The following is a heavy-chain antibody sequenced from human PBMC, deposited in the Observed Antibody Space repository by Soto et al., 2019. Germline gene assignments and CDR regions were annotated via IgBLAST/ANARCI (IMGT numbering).Heavy chain of an antibody. V-gene: IGHV1-18*01. Sequence: ASVKVSCKASGYTFTSYGISWVRQAPGQGLEWMGWISAYNGNTNYAQKLQGRVTMTTDTSTSTAYMELRSLRSDDTAVYYCARVPRTIFGVVIKYNWFDPSGQGTLVTVSS. CDR1: GYTFTSYG. CDR2: ISAYNGNT. CDR3: ARVPRTIFGVVIKYNWFDP. J-gene: IGHJ5*02. D-gene: IGHD3-3*01.